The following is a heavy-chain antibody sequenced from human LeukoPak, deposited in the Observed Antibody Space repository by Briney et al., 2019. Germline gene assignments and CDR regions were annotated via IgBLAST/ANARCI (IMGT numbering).Heavy chain of an antibody. CDR1: GFTFSSYE. CDR2: ITRSGDTI. CDR3: ARDQPSSWYYFHY. Sequence: PGGSLRLSCAASGFTFSSYEMNWVRQAPGKGLEWVSYITRSGDTIYYADSVKGRFTISRDNAKNSLYLQMNSLRAEDTAVYYCARDQPSSWYYFHYWGQGTLVTVSS. J-gene: IGHJ4*02. V-gene: IGHV3-48*03. D-gene: IGHD6-13*01.